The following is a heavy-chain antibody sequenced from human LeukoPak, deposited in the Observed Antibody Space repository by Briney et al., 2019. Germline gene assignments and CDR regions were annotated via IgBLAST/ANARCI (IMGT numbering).Heavy chain of an antibody. CDR1: GGSISSSSYY. CDR2: IYYSGST. CDR3: ARGRALFD. J-gene: IGHJ4*02. Sequence: KTSETLSLTCTVSGGSISSSSYYWGWIRQPPGKGLEWIGSIYYSGSTYYNPSLKSRVTISVDTSKNQFSLKLSSVTAADTAVYYCARGRALFDWGQGTLVAVSS. D-gene: IGHD2-21*01. V-gene: IGHV4-39*07.